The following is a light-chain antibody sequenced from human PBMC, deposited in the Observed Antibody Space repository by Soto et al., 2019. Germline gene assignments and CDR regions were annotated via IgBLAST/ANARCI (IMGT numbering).Light chain of an antibody. Sequence: QSALTQPASVSGSPGQSITISCTGTSSDVGSYNLVSWYQQHPGKAPKLMICEVSKRPSGVSNRFSGSKSGNTASLTISGLQAEDEADYYCSSYAGSSTVFGTGTKLTVL. CDR3: SSYAGSSTV. V-gene: IGLV2-23*02. CDR2: EVS. CDR1: SSDVGSYNL. J-gene: IGLJ1*01.